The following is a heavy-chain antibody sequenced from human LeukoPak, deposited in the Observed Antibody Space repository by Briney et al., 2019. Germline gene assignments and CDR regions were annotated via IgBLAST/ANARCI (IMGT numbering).Heavy chain of an antibody. V-gene: IGHV1-2*02. CDR1: GYTFTGYY. D-gene: IGHD2-2*01. J-gene: IGHJ4*02. CDR2: INPNSGGT. Sequence: ASVKVSCKASGYTFTGYYMHWVRQAPGQGLEWMGWINPNSGGTNYAQKFQGRVTMTRDTSISKAYMELSRLRSDDTAVYYCARNLGYCSSTSCLIPDYWGQGTLVTVSS. CDR3: ARNLGYCSSTSCLIPDY.